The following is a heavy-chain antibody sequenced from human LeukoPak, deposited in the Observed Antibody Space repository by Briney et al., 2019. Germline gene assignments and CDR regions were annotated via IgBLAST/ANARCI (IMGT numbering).Heavy chain of an antibody. CDR3: ARGGDSSGSYFDY. Sequence: GGSLRLSCAASGITFDDYGMSWVRQAPGKGLEWVSGINWNGGSTGYADSVKGRFTISRDNGKNSLYLQMNSLRAEDTVLYYCARGGDSSGSYFDYWGQGTLVTVSS. J-gene: IGHJ4*02. CDR1: GITFDDYG. CDR2: INWNGGST. D-gene: IGHD3-22*01. V-gene: IGHV3-20*04.